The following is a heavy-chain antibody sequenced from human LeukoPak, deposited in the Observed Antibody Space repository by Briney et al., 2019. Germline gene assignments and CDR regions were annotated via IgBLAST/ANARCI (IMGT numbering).Heavy chain of an antibody. CDR3: ARATAENDH. V-gene: IGHV1-2*02. CDR1: GYTFTGYY. J-gene: IGHJ4*02. Sequence: ASVKVSCKTPGYTFTGYYMQWVPQAPGQGLEWMGWINPKTGGTSYAQKFQGRVTMTRDTSISTINMELSRLTSDDTAVYYCARATAENDHWGQGTLVTVSS. D-gene: IGHD1-14*01. CDR2: INPKTGGT.